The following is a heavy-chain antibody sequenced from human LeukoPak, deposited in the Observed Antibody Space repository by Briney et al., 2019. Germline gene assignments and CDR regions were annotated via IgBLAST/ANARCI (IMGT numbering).Heavy chain of an antibody. Sequence: GASVKVSCKASGYTFTCYYMHWVRLAPGQGLEWMGWINPNSDDTIYAQKFQGKVTVTSDTSISTAYMELSRLRSDDTAVYYCARGYVNGWFLDYWGQGTLVTVSS. CDR1: GYTFTCYY. J-gene: IGHJ4*02. CDR3: ARGYVNGWFLDY. CDR2: INPNSDDT. V-gene: IGHV1-2*02. D-gene: IGHD6-19*01.